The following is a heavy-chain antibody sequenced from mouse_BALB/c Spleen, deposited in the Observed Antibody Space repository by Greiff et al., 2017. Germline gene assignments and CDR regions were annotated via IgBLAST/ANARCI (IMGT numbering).Heavy chain of an antibody. CDR3: ARYGKGAMDY. CDR1: GYSFTSYW. V-gene: IGHV1S126*01. Sequence: QVQLKESGPQLVRPGASVKISFKASGYSFTSYWMHWVKQRPGQGLEWIGMIDPSDSETRLNQKFKDKATLTVDKSSSTAYMQLSSPTSEDSAVYYCARYGKGAMDYWGQGTSVTVSS. D-gene: IGHD2-1*01. J-gene: IGHJ4*01. CDR2: IDPSDSET.